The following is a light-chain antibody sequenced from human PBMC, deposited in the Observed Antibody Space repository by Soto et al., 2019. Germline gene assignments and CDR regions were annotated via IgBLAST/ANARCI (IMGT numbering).Light chain of an antibody. CDR3: QQYNSYPRT. V-gene: IGKV1-5*01. CDR2: DVS. Sequence: DIQMTQSPSTLSASVGDRVTITCRASQSISTRLAWYQQKPWKAPNLLIYDVSSLESGGPSRFSGGGSGTEFTLTISSLQPDDFATYYCQQYNSYPRTFGQGTKLEIK. J-gene: IGKJ2*01. CDR1: QSISTR.